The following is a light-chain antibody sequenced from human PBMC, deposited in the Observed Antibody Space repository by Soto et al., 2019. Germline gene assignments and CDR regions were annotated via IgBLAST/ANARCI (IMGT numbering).Light chain of an antibody. CDR1: QSVSSSY. CDR3: QQYVSSPFT. Sequence: EIVLTQSPGTLSLSPGERATLSCRASQSVSSSYLAWYQQKPGQAPRLLIYGASSRATGIPDRFSGSGSGTDFTLTTSRLEPEDFAVYYCQQYVSSPFTFGPGTKVDIK. V-gene: IGKV3-20*01. CDR2: GAS. J-gene: IGKJ3*01.